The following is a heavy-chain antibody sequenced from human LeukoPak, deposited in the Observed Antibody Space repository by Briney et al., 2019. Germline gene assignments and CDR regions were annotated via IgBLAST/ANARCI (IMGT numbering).Heavy chain of an antibody. CDR2: INPNSGGT. CDR3: ASLGYCSSTSCYSADY. Sequence: ASVKVSCKASGYTFTGYYMHWVRQAPGQGLGWMGWINPNSGGTNYAQKFQGRVTMTRDTSISTAYMELSRLRSDDTAVYYCASLGYCSSTSCYSADYWGQGTLVTVSS. J-gene: IGHJ4*02. CDR1: GYTFTGYY. D-gene: IGHD2-2*02. V-gene: IGHV1-2*02.